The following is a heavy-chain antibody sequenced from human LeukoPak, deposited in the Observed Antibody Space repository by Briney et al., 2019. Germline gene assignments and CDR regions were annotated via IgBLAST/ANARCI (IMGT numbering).Heavy chain of an antibody. V-gene: IGHV3-48*04. J-gene: IGHJ4*02. CDR3: ARDLVAVAGWSTFDY. CDR2: ISSSGSTI. Sequence: GGSLRLSCAASGFTFNTYTMNWVRQAPGKGLEWVSYISSSGSTIYYADSVKGRFTISRDNAKNSLYLQMNSLRAEDTAVYYCARDLVAVAGWSTFDYWGQGTLVTVSS. D-gene: IGHD6-19*01. CDR1: GFTFNTYT.